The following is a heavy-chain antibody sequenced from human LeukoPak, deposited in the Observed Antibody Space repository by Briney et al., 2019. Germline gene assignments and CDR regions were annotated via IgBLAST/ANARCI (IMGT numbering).Heavy chain of an antibody. Sequence: PGGSLRLSCAASGFTFSSYEMNWVRQAPGKVLEWVSYISGSGTTIHYTDSVKGRFTISRDNAKRSLYLQMNSLRAEDTAVYYCARSKRPDAFDIWGQGTLVTVSS. CDR1: GFTFSSYE. J-gene: IGHJ3*02. D-gene: IGHD4-11*01. V-gene: IGHV3-48*03. CDR3: ARSKRPDAFDI. CDR2: ISGSGTTI.